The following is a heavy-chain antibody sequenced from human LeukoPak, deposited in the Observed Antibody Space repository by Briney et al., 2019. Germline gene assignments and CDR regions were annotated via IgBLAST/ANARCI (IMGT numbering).Heavy chain of an antibody. V-gene: IGHV3-23*01. Sequence: TGGSLRLSCAASGFTFSTYAMSWVRQAPGKGLEWVSVISGSGGSTYYADSVKGRFTVSRDNSKNTLYLQMNSLRAEDTAVYYCAKDFLGAVDYYYGMDVWGQGTTVTVSS. CDR3: AKDFLGAVDYYYGMDV. CDR2: ISGSGGST. D-gene: IGHD2/OR15-2a*01. CDR1: GFTFSTYA. J-gene: IGHJ6*02.